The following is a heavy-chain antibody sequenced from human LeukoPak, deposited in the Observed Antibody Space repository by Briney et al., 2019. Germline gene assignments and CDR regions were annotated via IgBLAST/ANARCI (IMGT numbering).Heavy chain of an antibody. CDR2: ISSSSSRT. Sequence: PGGSLRLSCAASGFTFSGYSMNWVRQAPGKGLEWVSSISSSSSRTYYADSVKGRFTISRDNAKNSLYLQMNSLRAEDTAVYYCANNPRTVTTSYWGQGTLVTVSS. V-gene: IGHV3-21*01. D-gene: IGHD1-7*01. J-gene: IGHJ4*02. CDR3: ANNPRTVTTSY. CDR1: GFTFSGYS.